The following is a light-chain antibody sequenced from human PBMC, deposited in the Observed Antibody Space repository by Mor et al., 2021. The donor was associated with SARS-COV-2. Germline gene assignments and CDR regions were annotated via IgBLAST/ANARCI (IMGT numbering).Light chain of an antibody. Sequence: QTGVPSRFSGSGSGTDYTLTIANLQPEDYATNYCQQAKSSPLTVGGGTKVEIK. CDR3: QQAKSSPLT. V-gene: IGKV1-12*01. J-gene: IGKJ4*01.